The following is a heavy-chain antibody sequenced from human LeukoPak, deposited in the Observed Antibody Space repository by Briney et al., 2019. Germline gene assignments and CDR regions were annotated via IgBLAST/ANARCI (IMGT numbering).Heavy chain of an antibody. CDR1: GFTFDYFA. CDR2: ISRISTAI. CDR3: ARDGYNWADL. Sequence: PGGSLRLSCAASGFTFDYFAMSWVRQTPGKGLEWIAYISRISTAIQYADSVKGRFTISIDNGENSLFLQMNSLRVEYTALYYCARDGYNWADLWGQGTLVTVSS. J-gene: IGHJ5*02. V-gene: IGHV3-48*01. D-gene: IGHD5-24*01.